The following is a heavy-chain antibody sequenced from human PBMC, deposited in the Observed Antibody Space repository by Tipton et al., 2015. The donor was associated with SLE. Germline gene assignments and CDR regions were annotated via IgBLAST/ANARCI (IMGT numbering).Heavy chain of an antibody. J-gene: IGHJ3*01. CDR2: IYYSGST. V-gene: IGHV4-39*07. Sequence: TLSLTCTVSGGSMSSSGYYWGWIRQPPRMGLEWIGTIYYSGSTNYNPSLKSRVTISVDTSKNQFSLTLTSLIAADTAVYYCAREDEYSSSPGSFDFWGRGTMVTVSS. D-gene: IGHD6-6*01. CDR1: GGSMSSSGYY. CDR3: AREDEYSSSPGSFDF.